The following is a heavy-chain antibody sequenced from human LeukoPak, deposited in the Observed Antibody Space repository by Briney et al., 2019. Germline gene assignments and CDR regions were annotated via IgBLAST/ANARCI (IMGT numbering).Heavy chain of an antibody. J-gene: IGHJ3*02. CDR1: GGTFISYA. CDR3: ARDPVGSSGYYYVHHDAFDI. D-gene: IGHD3-22*01. Sequence: SVTVSCKASGGTFISYAISWVGQAPGQGLEWMGGIIPIFGTANYAQKFQGRVTITADKSTSTAYMELSRLRSEDTAVYYCARDPVGSSGYYYVHHDAFDIWGQGTMVTVSS. CDR2: IIPIFGTA. V-gene: IGHV1-69*06.